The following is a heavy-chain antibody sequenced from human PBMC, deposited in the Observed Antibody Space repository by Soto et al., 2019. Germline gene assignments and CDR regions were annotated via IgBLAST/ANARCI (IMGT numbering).Heavy chain of an antibody. CDR1: EFTFTTST. Sequence: SVKVSCKASEFTFTTSTVQWVRQARGQRLEWIGLIVVGSGNTNYAQKFQERVTITRDMSTSTDYMELSSLRSEDTAVYYCAAADEGWKLALHXWGQGTTVTVS. V-gene: IGHV1-58*01. D-gene: IGHD3-3*02. CDR3: AAADEGWKLALHX. J-gene: IGHJ6*02. CDR2: IVVGSGNT.